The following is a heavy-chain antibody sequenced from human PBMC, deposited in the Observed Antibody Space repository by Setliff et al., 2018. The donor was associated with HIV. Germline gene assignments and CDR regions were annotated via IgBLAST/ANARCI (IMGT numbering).Heavy chain of an antibody. CDR2: INPSSGGT. J-gene: IGHJ4*02. V-gene: IGHV1-2*02. CDR3: ARVPSRYCSSTTCPFFFDQ. Sequence: GASVKVSCKASGYTFSDHYIHWVRQAPGQGLEWMGWINPSSGGTKFAQKFQGRVTMTRDTSINTAYMEMSGLRSDDTAVYYCARVPSRYCSSTTCPFFFDQWGQGTLVTVS. D-gene: IGHD2-2*01. CDR1: GYTFSDHY.